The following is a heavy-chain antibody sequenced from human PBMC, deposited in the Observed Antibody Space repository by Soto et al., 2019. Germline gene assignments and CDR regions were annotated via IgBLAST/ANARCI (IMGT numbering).Heavy chain of an antibody. CDR1: GGSFSGYY. CDR3: ARVSLGIAAAGTISFGFDY. J-gene: IGHJ4*02. CDR2: INHSGST. V-gene: IGHV4-34*01. Sequence: SETLSLTCAVYGGSFSGYYWSWIRQPPGKGLEWIGEINHSGSTNYNPSLKSRVTISVDTSKNQFSLKLSSVTAADTAVYSCARVSLGIAAAGTISFGFDYWGQGTLVTVSS. D-gene: IGHD6-13*01.